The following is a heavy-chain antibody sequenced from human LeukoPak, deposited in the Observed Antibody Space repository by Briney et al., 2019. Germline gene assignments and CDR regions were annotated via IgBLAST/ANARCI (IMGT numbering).Heavy chain of an antibody. CDR1: GGSFSGYY. CDR3: ASHRSSGDDY. CDR2: INHSGST. Sequence: SETLSLTCAVYGGSFSGYYWSWIRQPPGKGLEWIGEINHSGSTNYNPSLKSRVTISVDTSKNQFSLKLSSVTAADTAVYYCASHRSSGDDYWGQGTLVTVSS. V-gene: IGHV4-34*01. D-gene: IGHD3-10*01. J-gene: IGHJ4*02.